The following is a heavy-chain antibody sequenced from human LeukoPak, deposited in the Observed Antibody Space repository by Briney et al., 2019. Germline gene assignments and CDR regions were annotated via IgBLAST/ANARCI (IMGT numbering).Heavy chain of an antibody. CDR1: GGSFSGYY. CDR2: INHSGST. Sequence: SETLSLTCAVYGGSFSGYYWSWIRQPPGKGLEWIGEINHSGSTNCNPALMSRVTILLDTSKKNFFLMLSSVTTADTAVYYCAIYVDTALGGSAFDIWGQGTMVTVSS. J-gene: IGHJ3*02. D-gene: IGHD5-18*01. CDR3: AIYVDTALGGSAFDI. V-gene: IGHV4-34*01.